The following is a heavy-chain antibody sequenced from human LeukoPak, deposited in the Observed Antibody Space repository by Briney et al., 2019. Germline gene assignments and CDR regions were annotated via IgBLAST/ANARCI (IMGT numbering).Heavy chain of an antibody. CDR1: GFTFSQYV. V-gene: IGHV3-30*01. D-gene: IGHD3-10*01. CDR3: ARDRARALDY. J-gene: IGHJ4*02. CDR2: MSYDGTDR. Sequence: GGSLRLSCAASGFTFSQYVIHWVRQAPGKGLEWVAGMSYDGTDRSSADSVKGRITISRDNSKNTLYLQMNGLRTEDTAVYYCARDRARALDYWGRGTLVTVAS.